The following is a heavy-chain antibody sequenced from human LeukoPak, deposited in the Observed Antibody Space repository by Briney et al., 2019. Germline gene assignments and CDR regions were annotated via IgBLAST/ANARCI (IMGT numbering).Heavy chain of an antibody. V-gene: IGHV1-18*01. D-gene: IGHD6-19*01. CDR2: ISAYNGNT. Sequence: ASVKVSCKASGYTFTSYGISWVRQAPGQGLEWMGWISAYNGNTNYAQKLQGRVTMTTDTSTSTAYMELRSLRSEDTAVYYCARDHRAVAGTNAFDIWGQGTMVTVSS. J-gene: IGHJ3*02. CDR1: GYTFTSYG. CDR3: ARDHRAVAGTNAFDI.